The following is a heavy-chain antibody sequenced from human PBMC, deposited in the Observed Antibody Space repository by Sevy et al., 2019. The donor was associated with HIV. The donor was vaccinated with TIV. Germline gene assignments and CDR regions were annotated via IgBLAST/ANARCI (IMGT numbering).Heavy chain of an antibody. J-gene: IGHJ4*02. D-gene: IGHD5-12*01. V-gene: IGHV3-7*01. Sequence: GGSLRLSCEASGFIFNSYWMSWVRQAPGKGLEWVANIKEDGSEENYVHSVKGRFTISRDNAKNSVDLEMNSLRVEDTAVYFCAGEYSFAAFFDYWGQGTRVTVSS. CDR1: GFIFNSYW. CDR2: IKEDGSEE. CDR3: AGEYSFAAFFDY.